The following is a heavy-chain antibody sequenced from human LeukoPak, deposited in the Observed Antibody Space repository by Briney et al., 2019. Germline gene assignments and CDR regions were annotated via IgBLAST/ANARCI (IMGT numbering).Heavy chain of an antibody. CDR3: ATEGGLGLGENWFDP. Sequence: GGSLRLSCAASGFTFSSYSMNWVRQAPGKGLEWVSAISGSGGSTYYADSVKGRFTISRDNSKNTLYLQMNSLRAEDTAVYYCATEGGLGLGENWFDPWGQGTLVTVSS. J-gene: IGHJ5*02. V-gene: IGHV3-23*01. D-gene: IGHD3/OR15-3a*01. CDR1: GFTFSSYS. CDR2: ISGSGGST.